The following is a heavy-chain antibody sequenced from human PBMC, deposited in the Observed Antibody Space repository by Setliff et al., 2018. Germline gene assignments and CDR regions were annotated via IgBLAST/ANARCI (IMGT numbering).Heavy chain of an antibody. CDR2: IHTTEST. D-gene: IGHD1-26*01. CDR1: GDTIYNYF. CDR3: ARDSEGALDY. J-gene: IGHJ4*02. Sequence: PSETLSLTCTVTGDTIYNYFWSWIRQSPGTGLEWIGYIHTTESTNYNPSLKSRFTISRDNAKNSLYLQMNSLRAEDTAQYYCARDSEGALDYWGQGTLVTVSS. V-gene: IGHV4-4*08.